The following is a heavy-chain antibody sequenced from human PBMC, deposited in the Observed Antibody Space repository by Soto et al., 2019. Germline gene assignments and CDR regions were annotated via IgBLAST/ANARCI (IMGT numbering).Heavy chain of an antibody. CDR2: IYYSGST. Sequence: SETLSLTCTVSGGSISRYYWSWIRQPPGKGLEWIGYIYYSGSTNYNPSLKSRVTISVDTSKNQFSLKLSSVTAADTAVYYCGRGYYDSSVLFDYWGQGTLVTVSP. CDR3: GRGYYDSSVLFDY. D-gene: IGHD3-22*01. V-gene: IGHV4-59*01. J-gene: IGHJ4*02. CDR1: GGSISRYY.